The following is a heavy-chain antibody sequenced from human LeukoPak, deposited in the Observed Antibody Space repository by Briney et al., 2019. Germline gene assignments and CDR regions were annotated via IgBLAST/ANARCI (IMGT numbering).Heavy chain of an antibody. D-gene: IGHD3-10*01. CDR1: GGSISSHY. Sequence: SETLSPTCTVSGGSISSHYWSWIRQPPGKGLEWIGYIYYSGSTNYNPSLKSRVTISVDTSKNQFSLKLSSVTAADTAVYYCASTYGSGNENWFDPWGQGTLVTVSS. J-gene: IGHJ5*02. V-gene: IGHV4-59*11. CDR2: IYYSGST. CDR3: ASTYGSGNENWFDP.